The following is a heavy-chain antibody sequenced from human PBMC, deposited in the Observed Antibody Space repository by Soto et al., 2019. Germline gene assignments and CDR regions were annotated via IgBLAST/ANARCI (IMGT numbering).Heavy chain of an antibody. J-gene: IGHJ3*02. D-gene: IGHD3-22*01. CDR3: AAEGYYYDSSGYSHDAFDI. CDR2: IVVGSGNT. CDR1: GFTFTSSA. Sequence: QLQLVQSGPEVKKPGTSVKVCCKASGFTFTSSAVQWVRQARGQRLEWIGWIVVGSGNTNYAQKFQERVTITRDMSTSTAYMELSSLRSEDTAVYYCAAEGYYYDSSGYSHDAFDIWGQGTMVTVSS. V-gene: IGHV1-58*01.